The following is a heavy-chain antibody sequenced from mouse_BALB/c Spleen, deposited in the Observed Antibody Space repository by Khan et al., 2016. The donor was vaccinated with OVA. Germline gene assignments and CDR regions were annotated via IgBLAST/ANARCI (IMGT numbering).Heavy chain of an antibody. Sequence: VQLQQPGPELMKPGASVKISCKASGYSFTSYYIHWIMQSHGKSLEWIGYIDPFSGGITYNQKFKGTATLTVDTSSSPAYIYFSNLTSEDSAVDYCTRHGYVAWFTYWGQGTLVTVSA. J-gene: IGHJ3*01. CDR2: IDPFSGGI. CDR3: TRHGYVAWFTY. CDR1: GYSFTSYY. D-gene: IGHD2-2*01. V-gene: IGHV1S135*01.